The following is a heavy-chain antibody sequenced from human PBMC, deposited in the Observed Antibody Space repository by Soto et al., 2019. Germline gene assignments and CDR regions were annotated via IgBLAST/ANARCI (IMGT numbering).Heavy chain of an antibody. J-gene: IGHJ6*03. CDR2: ISGSGGST. CDR3: AKNPVALQLVLYYYYYMDV. V-gene: IGHV3-23*01. Sequence: PGGSLRLSCAASGFTFSSYAMSWVRQAPGKGLEWVSAISGSGGSTYYADSVKGRFTISRDNSKNTLYLQMNSLRAEDTAVYYCAKNPVALQLVLYYYYYMDVWGKGTTVTVSS. D-gene: IGHD6-6*01. CDR1: GFTFSSYA.